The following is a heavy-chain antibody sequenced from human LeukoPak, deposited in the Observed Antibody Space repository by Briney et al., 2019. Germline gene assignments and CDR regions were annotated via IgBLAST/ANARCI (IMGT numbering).Heavy chain of an antibody. CDR2: INYSGST. CDR3: ARGYNWNFGGYYYYYMDV. J-gene: IGHJ6*03. Sequence: SETLSLTCTVSGGSISSYYWSWIRQPPGKGLEWIGYINYSGSTNYNPSLKSRVTISVDTSKNQFSLKLSSVTAADTAVYYCARGYNWNFGGYYYYYMDVWGKGTTVTVSS. V-gene: IGHV4-59*01. D-gene: IGHD1-7*01. CDR1: GGSISSYY.